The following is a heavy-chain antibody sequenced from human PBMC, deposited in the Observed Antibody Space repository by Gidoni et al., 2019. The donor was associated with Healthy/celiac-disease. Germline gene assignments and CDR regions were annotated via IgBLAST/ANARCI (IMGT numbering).Heavy chain of an antibody. V-gene: IGHV3-53*02. D-gene: IGHD6-13*01. J-gene: IGHJ4*02. CDR2: IYSGGST. CDR3: AREGYCSSWQGVFDY. Sequence: EVQLVETGGGLIQPGGSLRLSCAASGFTVSSNYMSWVRQAPGKGLEWVSVIYSGGSTYYADSVKGRFTISRDNSKNTLYLQMNSLRADDTAVYYCAREGYCSSWQGVFDYWGQGTLVTVSS. CDR1: GFTVSSNY.